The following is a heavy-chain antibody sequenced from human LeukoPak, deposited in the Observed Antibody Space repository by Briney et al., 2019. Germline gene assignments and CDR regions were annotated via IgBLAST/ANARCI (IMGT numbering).Heavy chain of an antibody. Sequence: SETLSLTCTVSAGSISSDSYYWGWIRQPPGKGLEWIGNIYYSGSTYYNPSLNSRVTISIDTSKNQFSLKLTSVTAADTAVYYCARGISSSGPYYYYYMDVWGKGTTVTVSS. CDR3: ARGISSSGPYYYYYMDV. D-gene: IGHD6-6*01. CDR2: IYYSGST. V-gene: IGHV4-39*07. CDR1: AGSISSDSYY. J-gene: IGHJ6*03.